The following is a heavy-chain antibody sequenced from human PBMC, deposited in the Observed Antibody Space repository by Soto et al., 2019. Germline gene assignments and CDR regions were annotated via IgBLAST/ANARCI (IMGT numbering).Heavy chain of an antibody. V-gene: IGHV3-11*06. CDR3: ARATGLGYCSGGSCYANYYYYYYGMDV. CDR1: GFTFSDYY. CDR2: ISSSSSYT. J-gene: IGHJ6*02. D-gene: IGHD2-15*01. Sequence: QVQLVESGGGLVKPGGSLRLSCAASGFTFSDYYMSWIRQAPGKGLEWVSYISSSSSYTNYADSVKGRFTISRDNAKNSLYLQINSLRAEDTAVYYCARATGLGYCSGGSCYANYYYYYYGMDVWGQGTTVTVSS.